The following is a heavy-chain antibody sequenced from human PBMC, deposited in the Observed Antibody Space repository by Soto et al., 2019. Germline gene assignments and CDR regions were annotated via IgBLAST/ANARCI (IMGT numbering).Heavy chain of an antibody. Sequence: PGESLKISSKGSGYSFTSYWFGWVRQMPGKGLEWMGIIYPGDSDTRYSPSFQGQVTISADKSISTAYLQWSSLKASDTAMYYCAKLYSPGGSGSYYFDYWGQGTLVTVSS. CDR2: IYPGDSDT. D-gene: IGHD3-10*01. CDR1: GYSFTSYW. J-gene: IGHJ4*02. V-gene: IGHV5-51*01. CDR3: AKLYSPGGSGSYYFDY.